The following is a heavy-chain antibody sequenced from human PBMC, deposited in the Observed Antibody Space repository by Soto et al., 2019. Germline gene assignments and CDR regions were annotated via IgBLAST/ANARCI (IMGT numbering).Heavy chain of an antibody. J-gene: IGHJ5*02. Sequence: SETLSLTCTVSGGSISSSSYYWGWIRQPPGKGLEWIGSIYYSGSTYYNPSLKSRVTISVDTSKNQFSLKLSSVTAADTAVYYCARQIAAAGTVPNWFDPWGQGTLVTVPQ. CDR2: IYYSGST. D-gene: IGHD6-13*01. CDR3: ARQIAAAGTVPNWFDP. CDR1: GGSISSSSYY. V-gene: IGHV4-39*01.